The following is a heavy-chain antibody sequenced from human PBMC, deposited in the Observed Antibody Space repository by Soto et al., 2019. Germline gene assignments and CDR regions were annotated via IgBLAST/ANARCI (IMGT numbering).Heavy chain of an antibody. CDR3: AKTPYEELLPFDS. D-gene: IGHD2-15*01. Sequence: GSLRLSCAASGFAFNTYTMYWVRQAPGKGLEWVALISYDGSNKYCADSVKGRFTISRDNSKNTLYLQMTSLRTEDTAVYYCAKTPYEELLPFDSWGLGTLVTVSS. V-gene: IGHV3-30-3*01. CDR2: ISYDGSNK. CDR1: GFAFNTYT. J-gene: IGHJ4*02.